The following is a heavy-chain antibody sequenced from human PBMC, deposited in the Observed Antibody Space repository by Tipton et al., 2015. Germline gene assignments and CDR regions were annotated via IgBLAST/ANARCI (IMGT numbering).Heavy chain of an antibody. CDR1: GFTLDDYG. Sequence: SLRLSCAASGFTLDDYGMSWVRQAPGKGLEWVAGIDWNGGRTGYADSVKGRFTISRDNAQNSLYLQMNSLRAEDTAFYYCAREGSSWYFGVYWGQGTLVSVSS. J-gene: IGHJ4*02. CDR2: IDWNGGRT. CDR3: AREGSSWYFGVY. V-gene: IGHV3-20*04. D-gene: IGHD6-13*01.